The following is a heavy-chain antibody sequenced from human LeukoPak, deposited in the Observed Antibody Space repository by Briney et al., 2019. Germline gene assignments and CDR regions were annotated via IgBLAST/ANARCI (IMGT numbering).Heavy chain of an antibody. CDR1: GYSFTTYW. CDR3: ARPLVGTGYSSSWYFNY. CDR2: IYPGDSDT. V-gene: IGHV5-51*01. D-gene: IGHD6-13*01. Sequence: GESLKISCKGSGYSFTTYWIAWVRQMPGKGLEWMGTIYPGDSDTRYSPSFQGQVTISADKSITTAYLQWSSLKASDTAMYYCARPLVGTGYSSSWYFNYWGKGTTVTVSS. J-gene: IGHJ6*04.